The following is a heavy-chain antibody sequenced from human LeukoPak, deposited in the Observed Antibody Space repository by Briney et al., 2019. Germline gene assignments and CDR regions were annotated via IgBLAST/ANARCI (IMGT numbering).Heavy chain of an antibody. CDR1: GGSISSGDYY. CDR3: ARSLLSAGSGSYGFDP. J-gene: IGHJ5*02. CDR2: IYYSGST. V-gene: IGHV4-30-4*01. D-gene: IGHD3-10*01. Sequence: PSQTLSLTCSVSGGSISSGDYYWSWIRQPPGKGLEWIEHIYYSGSTHHNPSPKSRVTISVDTSKNQFPLKLSSVTATDTAVYYCARSLLSAGSGSYGFDPWGQGTLVTVSS.